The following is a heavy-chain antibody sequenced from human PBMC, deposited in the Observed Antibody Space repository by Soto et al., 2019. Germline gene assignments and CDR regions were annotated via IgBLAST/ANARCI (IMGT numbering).Heavy chain of an antibody. CDR2: INPNSDDT. CDR1: GYTFTGYY. Sequence: ASVKVSCKTSGYTFTGYYIHWVRQAPGQGLEWMGWINPNSDDTEEAQKWQGRVTMTRDTSTYTGYMDLGRLRSDDKAVYYCARIPTPTDESTLYWGQGSLVTVSS. V-gene: IGHV1-2*02. D-gene: IGHD2-2*02. J-gene: IGHJ4*02. CDR3: ARIPTPTDESTLY.